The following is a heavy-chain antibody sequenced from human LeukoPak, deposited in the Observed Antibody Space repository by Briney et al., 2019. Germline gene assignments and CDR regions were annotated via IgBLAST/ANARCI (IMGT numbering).Heavy chain of an antibody. Sequence: ASVKVSCKASGYTFTIYYMHCVRQAPGQGLEGMGIINPSGGGTSYAQKFQGRVTLTRDTSTRTVYMELSSLRSEDTAVYYCARGPCLYGDHRALDYWGQGTLVTVSS. V-gene: IGHV1-46*01. CDR3: ARGPCLYGDHRALDY. D-gene: IGHD4-17*01. J-gene: IGHJ4*02. CDR1: GYTFTIYY. CDR2: INPSGGGT.